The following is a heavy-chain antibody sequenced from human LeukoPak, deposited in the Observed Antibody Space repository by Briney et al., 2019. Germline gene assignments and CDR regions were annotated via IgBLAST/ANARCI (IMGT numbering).Heavy chain of an antibody. V-gene: IGHV3-48*03. D-gene: IGHD5-18*01. J-gene: IGHJ4*02. CDR3: ARDPAYSYGDDFDY. Sequence: GGSLRLSCAASGFTFSSYEMNWVRQAPGKGLEWVSYISSSGSTIYYADSVKGRFTISRDNAKNSLYLQMNSLRAEDTAVYYCARDPAYSYGDDFDYWGQGTLVTVSS. CDR2: ISSSGSTI. CDR1: GFTFSSYE.